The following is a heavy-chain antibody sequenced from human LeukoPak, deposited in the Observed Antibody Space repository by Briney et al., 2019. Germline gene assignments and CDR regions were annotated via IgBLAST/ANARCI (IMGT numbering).Heavy chain of an antibody. CDR1: GYTFTSYD. J-gene: IGHJ4*02. V-gene: IGHV1-8*01. Sequence: ASVKVSCKASGYTFTSYDINWVRQATGQGLEWMGWMNPNSGNTGYAQKFQGRVTMTRNTSIRTAYMELSSLRSEDTAVYYCARGPYGAVAGTFGDLDYWGQGTLVTVSA. CDR3: ARGPYGAVAGTFGDLDY. CDR2: MNPNSGNT. D-gene: IGHD6-19*01.